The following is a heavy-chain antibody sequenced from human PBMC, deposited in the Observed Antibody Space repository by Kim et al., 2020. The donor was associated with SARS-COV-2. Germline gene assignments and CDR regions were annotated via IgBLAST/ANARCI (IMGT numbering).Heavy chain of an antibody. CDR3: ARFEGLTAPYFDY. CDR1: GGSISSSSYY. V-gene: IGHV4-39*01. Sequence: SETLSLTCTVSGGSISSSSYYWGWIRQPPGKGLEWIGSIYYSGSTYYNPSLKSRVTISVDTSKNQFSLKLSSVTAADTAVYYCARFEGLTAPYFDYWGQGTLVTVSS. D-gene: IGHD3-9*01. CDR2: IYYSGST. J-gene: IGHJ4*02.